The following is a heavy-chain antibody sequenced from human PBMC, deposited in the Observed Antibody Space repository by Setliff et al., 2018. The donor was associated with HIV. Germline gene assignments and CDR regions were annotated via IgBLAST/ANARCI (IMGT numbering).Heavy chain of an antibody. CDR2: ITPFNGNT. V-gene: IGHV1-18*01. J-gene: IGHJ6*03. CDR1: GYTFTSYG. CDR3: ARRGDSYGLDTIYYYYYYMDV. Sequence: GASVKVSCKASGYTFTSYGISWVRQAPGQGLEWMGWITPFNGNTNYAQKLQGRVTMTTDTSTSTAYMELRSLRSDDTAVYYCARRGDSYGLDTIYYYYYYMDVWGKGTTVTVSS. D-gene: IGHD5-18*01.